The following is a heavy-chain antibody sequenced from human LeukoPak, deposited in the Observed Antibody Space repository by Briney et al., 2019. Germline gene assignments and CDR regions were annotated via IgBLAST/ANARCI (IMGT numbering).Heavy chain of an antibody. CDR1: GLTSRNYA. J-gene: IGHJ4*02. Sequence: PGGSLRLSCVASGLTSRNYAMTRVRRPPGKGLECVSSITGSGDRTYYADSVKGRFTISRDSSKNTLFLQMNNLRADDTAVYYCAARPVADDPAPFDYWGQGTRVTVSS. CDR3: AARPVADDPAPFDY. V-gene: IGHV3-23*01. CDR2: ITGSGDRT. D-gene: IGHD6-19*01.